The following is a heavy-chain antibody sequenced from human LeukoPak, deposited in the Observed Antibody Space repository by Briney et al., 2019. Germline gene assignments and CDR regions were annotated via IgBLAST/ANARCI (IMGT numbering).Heavy chain of an antibody. V-gene: IGHV1-69*13. J-gene: IGHJ4*02. CDR2: IIPIFGTA. CDR3: ARTVLRFLEWLFYFDY. D-gene: IGHD3-3*01. CDR1: GGTFSSYA. Sequence: SVKVSCKASGGTFSSYAISWVRQAPGQGLEWMGGIIPIFGTANYAQEFQGRVTITADESTSTAYMELSSLRSEDTAVYYCARTVLRFLEWLFYFDYWGQGTLVTVSS.